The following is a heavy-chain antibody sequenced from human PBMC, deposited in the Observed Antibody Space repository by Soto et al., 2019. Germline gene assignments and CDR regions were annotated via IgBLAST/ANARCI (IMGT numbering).Heavy chain of an antibody. CDR3: AKSLRGIIIDFDY. CDR1: GLTVMSNH. V-gene: IGHV3-66*01. Sequence: GGSLRLSYVASGLTVMSNHMTWVRQAPGKGLEWVSIIYRDGTTYYADSVKGRFIISRDNSKNTLYLQMNSLRAEDTAVYFCAKSLRGIIIDFDYWGQGTLVTVSS. CDR2: IYRDGTT. J-gene: IGHJ4*02. D-gene: IGHD3-10*01.